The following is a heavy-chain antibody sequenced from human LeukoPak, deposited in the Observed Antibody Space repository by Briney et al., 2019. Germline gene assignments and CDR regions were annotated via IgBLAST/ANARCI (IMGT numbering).Heavy chain of an antibody. CDR3: VRRPVGAHPFDY. D-gene: IGHD1-26*01. Sequence: GGSLRLSCAASGFIFSSYSMNWVRQAPGKGLEWVSYNTSGSDTIFYADSVKGRFTISRDNARNSLYLQMNSVGVEDTAVYYCVRRPVGAHPFDYWGQGTLVTVSS. J-gene: IGHJ4*02. CDR1: GFIFSSYS. CDR2: NTSGSDTI. V-gene: IGHV3-48*01.